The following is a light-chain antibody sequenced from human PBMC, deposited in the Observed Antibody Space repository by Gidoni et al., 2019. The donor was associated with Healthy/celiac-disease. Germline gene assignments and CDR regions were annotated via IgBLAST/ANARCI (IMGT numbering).Light chain of an antibody. V-gene: IGLV7-46*01. J-gene: IGLJ2*01. Sequence: QAVVTQEPSLPVSPGGTVTLTCGSSTGAVTSGHYPYWFQQKPGKAPRTLIYDTSNKHSWTPARFSGSLLGGKAALTISGAQPEDEAEYYCLLSYSGARPYVVFGGGTKLTVL. CDR2: DTS. CDR1: TGAVTSGHY. CDR3: LLSYSGARPYVV.